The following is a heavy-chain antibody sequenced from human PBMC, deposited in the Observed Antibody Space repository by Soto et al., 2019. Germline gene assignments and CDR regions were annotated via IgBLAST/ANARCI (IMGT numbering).Heavy chain of an antibody. D-gene: IGHD4-17*01. CDR2: ISGSGGST. CDR3: AKTRREVTTSDY. Sequence: GGSLRLSCAASGFTLSSYAMSWVRQAPGKGLEWVSAISGSGGSTYYADSVKGRFTISRDNSKNTLYLQMNSLRAEDTAVYYCAKTRREVTTSDYSGQGTLVTVSS. CDR1: GFTLSSYA. V-gene: IGHV3-23*01. J-gene: IGHJ4*02.